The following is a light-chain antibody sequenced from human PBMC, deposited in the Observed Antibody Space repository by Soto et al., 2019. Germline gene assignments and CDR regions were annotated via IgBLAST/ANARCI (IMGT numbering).Light chain of an antibody. J-gene: IGLJ2*01. CDR1: SSDVGAYNY. V-gene: IGLV2-14*03. CDR3: SSYTTSSTKV. Sequence: QSALTQPASVSGSPGQSITSSCTGSSSDVGAYNYVSWYQHHPGQAPKLMIYDVTTRPSGISNRFSGSKSGNTASLTISGLRAEDEADYYCSSYTTSSTKVFGGGTKLTVL. CDR2: DVT.